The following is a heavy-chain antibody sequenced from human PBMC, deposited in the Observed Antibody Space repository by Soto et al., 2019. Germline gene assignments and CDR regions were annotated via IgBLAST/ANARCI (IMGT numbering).Heavy chain of an antibody. V-gene: IGHV4-34*01. CDR2: INHSGST. J-gene: IGHJ4*02. D-gene: IGHD3-22*01. CDR1: GGSFSGYY. Sequence: QVQLQQWGAGLLKPSETLSHTCAVYGGSFSGYYWSWMRQPPGKGLEWIGEINHSGSTNYNPSLKSRVTISVDTSKNQFSLKLSSVTAADTAVYYCARDYYDSSGRPTIDYWGQGTLVTVSS. CDR3: ARDYYDSSGRPTIDY.